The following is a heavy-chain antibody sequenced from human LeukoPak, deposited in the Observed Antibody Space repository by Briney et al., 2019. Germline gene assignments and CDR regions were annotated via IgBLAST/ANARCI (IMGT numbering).Heavy chain of an antibody. CDR1: GFTFSNNA. D-gene: IGHD6-19*01. CDR3: AKVDGTATYSSYPFHM. Sequence: PGGSLRLSCAASGFTFSNNAMHWVRQAPDKGLEWVAIISYDGSYTYYADSVKGRFTISRDNSKNTLYLQMDSLRPEDTAMYYCAKVDGTATYSSYPFHMWGQGTMVTVSS. J-gene: IGHJ3*02. V-gene: IGHV3-30*04. CDR2: ISYDGSYT.